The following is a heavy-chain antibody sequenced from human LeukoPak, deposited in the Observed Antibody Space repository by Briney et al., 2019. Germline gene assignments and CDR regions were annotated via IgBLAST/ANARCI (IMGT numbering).Heavy chain of an antibody. D-gene: IGHD3-9*01. J-gene: IGHJ4*02. Sequence: GASVKVSCKASGYTFTSYGICWVRQAPGQGLEWMGWISPYNGNTNYAQKVQGRVTMTTDTSTSTAYMELRSLRSDDTAVYYCARDRDIMYYDILTGYSHWGQGTLVTVSS. CDR2: ISPYNGNT. V-gene: IGHV1-18*01. CDR3: ARDRDIMYYDILTGYSH. CDR1: GYTFTSYG.